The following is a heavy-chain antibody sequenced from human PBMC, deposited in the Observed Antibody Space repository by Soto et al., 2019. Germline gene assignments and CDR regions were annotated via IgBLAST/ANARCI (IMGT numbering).Heavy chain of an antibody. CDR3: ARDTGTGKGFDF. CDR2: ISGYNDNP. Sequence: QVQLVQSGAELKRPGASVKVSCKASGYTFINYGFSWVRQAPGQGLEWMGWISGYNDNPNYDQKFQGRVTMSTDTATNTVHMELRSLRADDTAVYYCARDTGTGKGFDFWGQGALVTVST. J-gene: IGHJ4*02. CDR1: GYTFINYG. D-gene: IGHD3-9*01. V-gene: IGHV1-18*04.